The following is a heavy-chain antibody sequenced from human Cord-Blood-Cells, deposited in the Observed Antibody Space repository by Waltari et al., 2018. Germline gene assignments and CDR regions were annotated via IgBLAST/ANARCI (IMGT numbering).Heavy chain of an antibody. J-gene: IGHJ4*02. CDR2: IYYSGST. V-gene: IGHV4-30-4*08. Sequence: QVQLQESGPGLVKPSQTLSLTCTVPGGSTSSGDFYWSWIRPPPGKGLEWIGYIYYSGSTYYNPSLKSRVTISVDTSKNQFSLKLSSVTAADTAVYYCAREPVGKLAGYDYWGQGTLVTVSS. CDR1: GGSTSSGDFY. D-gene: IGHD1-1*01. CDR3: AREPVGKLAGYDY.